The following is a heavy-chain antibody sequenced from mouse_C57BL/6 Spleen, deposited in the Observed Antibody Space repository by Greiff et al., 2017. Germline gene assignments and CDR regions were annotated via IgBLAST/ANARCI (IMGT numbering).Heavy chain of an antibody. CDR2: INPNNGGT. V-gene: IGHV1-22*01. CDR1: GYTFTDYN. CDR3: ARYPESNYVAY. D-gene: IGHD2-5*01. Sequence: VQLQQSGPELVKPGASVKMSCKASGYTFTDYNMHWVKQSHGKSLEWIGYINPNNGGTSYNQKFKGKATLTVNKSSSTAYMELRSLTSEYSAVYYCARYPESNYVAYWGQGTLVTVSA. J-gene: IGHJ3*01.